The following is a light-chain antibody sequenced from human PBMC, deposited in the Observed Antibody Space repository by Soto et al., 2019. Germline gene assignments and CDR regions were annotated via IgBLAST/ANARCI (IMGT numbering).Light chain of an antibody. CDR3: ASWDVSLNGLDV. J-gene: IGLJ1*01. Sequence: QSVLTQPPSASGAPGQRVTISCSGSSSNIGSGSVNWYQQLPGTAPKLLIYNNNQWPSGVPDRFSGSKSGTSASLAISGLQSEDEADYYCASWDVSLNGLDVFGTGTKLTVL. V-gene: IGLV1-44*01. CDR2: NNN. CDR1: SSNIGSGS.